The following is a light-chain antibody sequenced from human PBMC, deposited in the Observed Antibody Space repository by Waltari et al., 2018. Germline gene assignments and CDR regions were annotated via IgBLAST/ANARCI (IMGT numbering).Light chain of an antibody. CDR3: HQYDNLPPT. Sequence: DIQMTQSPSSLSASVGDRVTITCQASQDISNYLIWYQQKPGKAPKLLIYDASNLETGVPSRFSGSGSGTDFTFTISGPQPEDIATYYCHQYDNLPPTFGPGTKVDIK. V-gene: IGKV1-33*01. J-gene: IGKJ3*01. CDR1: QDISNY. CDR2: DAS.